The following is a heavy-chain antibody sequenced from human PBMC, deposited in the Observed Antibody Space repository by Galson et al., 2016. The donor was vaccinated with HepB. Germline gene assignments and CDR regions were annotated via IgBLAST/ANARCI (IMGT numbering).Heavy chain of an antibody. D-gene: IGHD2/OR15-2a*01. J-gene: IGHJ6*02. CDR3: ARDEGFYNGRGV. V-gene: IGHV4-61*08. CDR2: IQNPGST. Sequence: SETLSLTCTVSSGSVSSGGYYWSWVRQSPGKGLEWIGYIQNPGSTNYNPSLKGRVTISIDRSKNQFFLELTSVTAADTAVYYCARDEGFYNGRGVWGQGTTVTVSS. CDR1: SGSVSSGGYY.